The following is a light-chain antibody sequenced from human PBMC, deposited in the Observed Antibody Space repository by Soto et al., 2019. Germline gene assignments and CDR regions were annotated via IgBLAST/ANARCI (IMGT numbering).Light chain of an antibody. J-gene: IGKJ5*01. CDR1: QGIDTS. V-gene: IGKV1-9*01. Sequence: ILLTQSPSSLSASVGDRVTTTCRASQGIDTSLARYQQKPGKAPKLLIYAASNFQSGVPSRFSGSGSGTHFTLTISSLQPEDFATYYCQQLHGYPITFGQGTRLEIK. CDR2: AAS. CDR3: QQLHGYPIT.